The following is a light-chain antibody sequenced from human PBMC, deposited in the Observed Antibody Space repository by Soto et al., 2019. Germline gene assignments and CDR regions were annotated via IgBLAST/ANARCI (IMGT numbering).Light chain of an antibody. CDR1: SSNIGAAND. CDR2: GNS. J-gene: IGLJ2*01. V-gene: IGLV1-40*01. Sequence: QTVVTQPPSVSGAPGQSVTISCTGSSSNIGAANDVHWYQQLPGVAPKLLIYGNSNRPSGVPDRFSGSKSGTSASLAITGLQAEDEADYYCQSYDSSLTVVVFGGGTKLTVL. CDR3: QSYDSSLTVVV.